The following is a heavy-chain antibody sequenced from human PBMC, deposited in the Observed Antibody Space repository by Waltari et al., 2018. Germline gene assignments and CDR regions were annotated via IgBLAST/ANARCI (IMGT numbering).Heavy chain of an antibody. CDR2: ILSDGSNK. J-gene: IGHJ5*02. CDR3: AKDRRIVGVPGGGFDP. Sequence: QVQLVESGGGVVQPGGSRRLSCAASGFTFSSYGMHWVRQAPGKGLEWVAFILSDGSNKFYAASVKGRFTISRDNSKNTLYLQVNSLRAEDTAVYYCAKDRRIVGVPGGGFDPWGQGTLVTVSS. D-gene: IGHD1-26*01. CDR1: GFTFSSYG. V-gene: IGHV3-30*02.